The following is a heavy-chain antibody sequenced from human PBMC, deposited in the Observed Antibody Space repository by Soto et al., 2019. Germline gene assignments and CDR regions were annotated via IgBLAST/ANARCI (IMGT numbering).Heavy chain of an antibody. V-gene: IGHV3-7*01. J-gene: IGHJ6*02. D-gene: IGHD6-13*01. CDR1: GFNFSSYW. CDR3: ARIAASGRGWDV. Sequence: EVQLVESGGGLVQPGGSLRLSCVDSGFNFSSYWMSWVRQAPVKGLEWVGNIKQDGSEENYADSVKGRFTISRDNAKNSMYLQMNSLRVEDTAVYYCARIAASGRGWDVWGQGTTVVVSS. CDR2: IKQDGSEE.